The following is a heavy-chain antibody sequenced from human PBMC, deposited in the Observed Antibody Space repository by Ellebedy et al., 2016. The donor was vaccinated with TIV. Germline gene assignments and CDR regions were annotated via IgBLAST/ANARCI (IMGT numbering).Heavy chain of an antibody. Sequence: PGGSLRLSCAASGFTFRSQTMNWVRQAPGKGLEWVSYISSSSDIIHYADSVKGRFTISRDNAKNSLFLQLTSLRVEDTAVYYCASRAGYSDGWYGWGQGTLVTVSS. J-gene: IGHJ4*02. CDR1: GFTFRSQT. D-gene: IGHD6-19*01. V-gene: IGHV3-48*04. CDR3: ASRAGYSDGWYG. CDR2: ISSSSDII.